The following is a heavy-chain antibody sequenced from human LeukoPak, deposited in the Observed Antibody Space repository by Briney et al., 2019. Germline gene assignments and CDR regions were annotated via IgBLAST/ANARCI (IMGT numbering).Heavy chain of an antibody. D-gene: IGHD1-26*01. Sequence: ASVKVSCKASGYTFTSYGISWVRQAPGQGLEWMGWISAYNGNTNYAQKLQGRVTMTEDTSTDTAYMELSSLRSEDTAVYYCATDRDIVGGGMDVWGQGTTVTVSS. CDR1: GYTFTSYG. CDR2: ISAYNGNT. J-gene: IGHJ6*02. CDR3: ATDRDIVGGGMDV. V-gene: IGHV1-18*01.